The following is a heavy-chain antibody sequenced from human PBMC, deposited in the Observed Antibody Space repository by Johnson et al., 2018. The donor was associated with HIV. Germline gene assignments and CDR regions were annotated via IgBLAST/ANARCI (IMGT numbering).Heavy chain of an antibody. CDR2: ISYDGSNK. D-gene: IGHD6-19*01. CDR1: GFTFSSYA. J-gene: IGHJ3*02. V-gene: IGHV3-30-3*01. Sequence: VQVVESGGGVVQPGRSLRLSCAASGFTFSSYAMHWVRQAPGKGLEWVAVISYDGSNKYYADSVKGRFTISRDNSKNTLYLQMNSLRAEDTAVYYCARDGVAGTSGDIWGQVTMVTVSS. CDR3: ARDGVAGTSGDI.